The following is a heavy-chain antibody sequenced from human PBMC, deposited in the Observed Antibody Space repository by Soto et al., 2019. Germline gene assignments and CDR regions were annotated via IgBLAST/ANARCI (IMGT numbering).Heavy chain of an antibody. V-gene: IGHV1-2*04. CDR3: ARVNEEGYSYLAFDY. J-gene: IGHJ4*02. CDR2: INPNSGGT. Sequence: ASVKVSCKASGYTFTGYYMHWVRQAPGQGLEWMGWINPNSGGTNYAQKFQGWVTMTRDTSISTAYMELSRLRSDDTAVYYCARVNEEGYSYLAFDYWGQGTLVTVSS. D-gene: IGHD5-18*01. CDR1: GYTFTGYY.